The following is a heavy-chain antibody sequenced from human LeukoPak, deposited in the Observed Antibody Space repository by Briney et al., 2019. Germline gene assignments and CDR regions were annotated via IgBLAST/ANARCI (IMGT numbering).Heavy chain of an antibody. CDR1: GGSISNYY. CDR3: ARMLNGVGASP. J-gene: IGHJ4*02. D-gene: IGHD1-26*01. Sequence: PSETLSLTCTVSGGSISNYYWSWIRQPPGKGLEWIGYIYYSGSTKYNPSLKSRVTISVDTSKNQFSLKLSSVTAADTAVYYCARMLNGVGASPWSQGTLVTVSS. CDR2: IYYSGST. V-gene: IGHV4-59*01.